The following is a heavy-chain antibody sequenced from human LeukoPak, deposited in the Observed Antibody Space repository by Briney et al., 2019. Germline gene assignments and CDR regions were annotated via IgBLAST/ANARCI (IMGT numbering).Heavy chain of an antibody. CDR2: ISGSGGST. CDR3: AKDHPGYCSSTSCYIIRYYFDY. J-gene: IGHJ4*02. V-gene: IGHV3-23*01. D-gene: IGHD2-2*02. Sequence: PGGSLRLSCAASGFTFSSYAMSWVRQAPGKGLEWVSAISGSGGSTYYADSVKGRFTISRDNSKNTLYLQMNSLTAEDTAVYYCAKDHPGYCSSTSCYIIRYYFDYWGQGTLVTVSS. CDR1: GFTFSSYA.